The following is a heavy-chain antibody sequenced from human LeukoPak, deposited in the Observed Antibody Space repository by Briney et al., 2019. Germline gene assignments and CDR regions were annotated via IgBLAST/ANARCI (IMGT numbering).Heavy chain of an antibody. J-gene: IGHJ6*03. D-gene: IGHD2-2*01. CDR1: GGTVSSSA. CDR2: IIPIFGTA. CDR3: ARETTSSARGFNYYYMDV. V-gene: IGHV1-69*13. Sequence: SVKVSCKASGGTVSSSAVNWVRQAPGQGLEWMGAIIPIFGTADYAQRLQGRVTITADESTGTAYMELSSLRSDDTAVYYCARETTSSARGFNYYYMDVWGKGTTVTASS.